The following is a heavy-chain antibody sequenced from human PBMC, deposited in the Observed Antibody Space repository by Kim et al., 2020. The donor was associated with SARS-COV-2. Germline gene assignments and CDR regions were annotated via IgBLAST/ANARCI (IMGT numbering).Heavy chain of an antibody. Sequence: TGYAQKFQGRVTMTRNTSISTAYMELSSLRSEDTAVYYCARVSRYYYYMDVWGKGTTVTVSS. V-gene: IGHV1-8*01. CDR2: T. J-gene: IGHJ6*03. CDR3: ARVSRYYYYMDV.